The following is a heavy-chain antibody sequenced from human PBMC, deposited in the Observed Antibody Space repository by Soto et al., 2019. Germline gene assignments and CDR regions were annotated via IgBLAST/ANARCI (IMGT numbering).Heavy chain of an antibody. V-gene: IGHV3-30*18. J-gene: IGHJ6*02. CDR1: GFTFSSQG. Sequence: QVQLVESGGGVVQPGGSLRLSCAASGFTFSSQGMHWVRQAPGKGLEWVAVISYDGNNKYYADSVKGRFTISRDNSKNTLHLQINSLRAEDTAVYYCAKDQDGSGNYLTYYYYYCMDVWGQGTTVTVSS. CDR2: ISYDGNNK. D-gene: IGHD3-10*01. CDR3: AKDQDGSGNYLTYYYYYCMDV.